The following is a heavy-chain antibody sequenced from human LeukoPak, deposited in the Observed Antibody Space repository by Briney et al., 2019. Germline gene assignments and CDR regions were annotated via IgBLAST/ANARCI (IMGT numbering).Heavy chain of an antibody. CDR2: SKAANSNT. V-gene: IGHV1-3*02. D-gene: IGHD3-16*01. CDR1: GYTFTSNA. CDR3: ARGAGEGSWLIDY. Sequence: GASVKVSCKASGYTFTSNAMYWVRQAPGQRLEWMGCSKAANSNTEYSHEFQGRVTITRDTSARTAYMELSSLRSEDTAVYYCARGAGEGSWLIDYWGQGTLVIVSS. J-gene: IGHJ4*02.